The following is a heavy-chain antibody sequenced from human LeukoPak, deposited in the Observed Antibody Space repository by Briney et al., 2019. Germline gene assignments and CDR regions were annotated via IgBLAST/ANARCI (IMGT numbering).Heavy chain of an antibody. Sequence: PGGSLRLSCAASGFTFSSYGMHWVRQAPGKGLEWVAVMSYDGSNKYYADSVKGRFTISRDNSKNTLYLQMSSLRAEDTAVYYCAKDTVTALDYWGQGTLVTVSS. D-gene: IGHD4-17*01. CDR1: GFTFSSYG. CDR2: MSYDGSNK. J-gene: IGHJ4*02. V-gene: IGHV3-30*18. CDR3: AKDTVTALDY.